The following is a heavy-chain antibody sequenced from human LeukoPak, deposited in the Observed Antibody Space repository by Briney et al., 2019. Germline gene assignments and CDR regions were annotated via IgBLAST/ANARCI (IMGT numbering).Heavy chain of an antibody. Sequence: ASVTVSCKASGYTFTSYDINWVRQATGQGLEWMGRMNPNSGNTGYAQKFQGRVTMTRNTSISTAYMELSSLRSEDTAVYYCARGEATIPYYYYYGMDVWGQGTTVTVSS. CDR2: MNPNSGNT. J-gene: IGHJ6*02. D-gene: IGHD5-12*01. CDR1: GYTFTSYD. CDR3: ARGEATIPYYYYYGMDV. V-gene: IGHV1-8*01.